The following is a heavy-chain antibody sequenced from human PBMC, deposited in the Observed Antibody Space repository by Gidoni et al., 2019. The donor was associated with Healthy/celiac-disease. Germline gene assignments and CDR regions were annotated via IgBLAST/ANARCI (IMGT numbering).Heavy chain of an antibody. J-gene: IGHJ4*02. Sequence: QVQLVQSGAEVTKPGAAVKVSCKASGYTFTSYYMPWVRQAPGQGLEWMGIINPMGGSTRYEQKFQGRVTMTRDTSTSTVYMELSSLRSEDTAVYYCARAGVRYSSATDYWGQGTLVTVSS. CDR1: GYTFTSYY. CDR2: INPMGGST. CDR3: ARAGVRYSSATDY. V-gene: IGHV1-46*01. D-gene: IGHD6-19*01.